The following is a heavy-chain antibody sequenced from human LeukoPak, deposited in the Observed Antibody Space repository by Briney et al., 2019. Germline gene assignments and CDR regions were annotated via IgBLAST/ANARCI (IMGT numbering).Heavy chain of an antibody. CDR1: GFTFSSSA. CDR3: ARDGGLGDYGGSKPHDY. CDR2: ISSSSSYT. V-gene: IGHV3-21*05. Sequence: GGSLRLSCAASGFTFSSSAMSWVRQAPGKGLEWVSYISSSSSYTNYADSVKGRFTISRDNAKNSLYLQMNSLRAEDTAVYYCARDGGLGDYGGSKPHDYWGQGTLVTVSS. J-gene: IGHJ4*02. D-gene: IGHD4-23*01.